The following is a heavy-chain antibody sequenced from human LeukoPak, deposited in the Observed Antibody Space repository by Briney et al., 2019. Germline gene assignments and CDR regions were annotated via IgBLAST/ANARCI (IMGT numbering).Heavy chain of an antibody. CDR2: ISMGGDTT. J-gene: IGHJ4*02. CDR1: GFIFRGYA. D-gene: IGHD2-2*02. CDR3: AKGLDIAIVPAAIRLMGGPGFDY. V-gene: IGHV3-23*01. Sequence: GGSLRLSCAASGFIFRGYAMSWVRQAPGKGLEWVSSISMGGDTTYFADSVKGRFTISRDNSKNTVYLQMNSLRAEDTAVYYCAKGLDIAIVPAAIRLMGGPGFDYWGQGTLVTVSP.